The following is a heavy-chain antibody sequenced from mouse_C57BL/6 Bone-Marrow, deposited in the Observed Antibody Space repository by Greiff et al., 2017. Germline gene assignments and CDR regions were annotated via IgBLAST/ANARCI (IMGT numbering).Heavy chain of an antibody. V-gene: IGHV1-50*01. CDR3: ARDYYGSSYLYAMDY. Sequence: QVQLQQPGAELVKPGASVKLSCKASGYTFTSYWMQWVKQRPGQGLEWIGEIDPSDSYTNYTQKFQGKATLTVDTSSSTAYMQLSSLTSEDSAVYYCARDYYGSSYLYAMDYWGQGTSVTVSS. CDR1: GYTFTSYW. J-gene: IGHJ4*01. CDR2: IDPSDSYT. D-gene: IGHD1-1*01.